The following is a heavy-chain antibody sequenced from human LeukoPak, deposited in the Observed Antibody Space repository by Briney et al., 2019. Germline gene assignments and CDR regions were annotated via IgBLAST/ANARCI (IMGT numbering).Heavy chain of an antibody. CDR1: GFTFSKFA. Sequence: PGGSLRLSCAASGFTFSKFALSWVRQAPGKGLEWVSTINDRGTGTYYADSVKGRFTISRDNSRNTLSLQMNSLRAEDTAIYYCAKGRSYSNYYFDYWGQGTLVTVSS. D-gene: IGHD4-11*01. J-gene: IGHJ4*02. CDR2: INDRGTGT. V-gene: IGHV3-23*01. CDR3: AKGRSYSNYYFDY.